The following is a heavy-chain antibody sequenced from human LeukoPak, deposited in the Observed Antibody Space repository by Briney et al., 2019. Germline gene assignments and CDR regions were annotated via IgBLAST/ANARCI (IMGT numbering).Heavy chain of an antibody. Sequence: SVKVSCKASGFTFTSSAVQWVRQARGQRLEWIGWIVVGSGNTDYAQKFQERVTITRDMSTSTAYMELSSLRSEDTAVYYCAAGHYYDSSGYYYGMDVWGQGTTVTVSS. V-gene: IGHV1-58*01. CDR3: AAGHYYDSSGYYYGMDV. D-gene: IGHD3-22*01. CDR1: GFTFTSSA. CDR2: IVVGSGNT. J-gene: IGHJ6*02.